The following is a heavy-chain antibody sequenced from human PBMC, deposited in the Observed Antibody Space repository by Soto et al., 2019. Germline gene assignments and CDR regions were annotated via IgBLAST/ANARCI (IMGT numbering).Heavy chain of an antibody. CDR2: ISKDGNDQ. J-gene: IGHJ4*02. CDR1: GFTFSTYA. Sequence: QVQLVESGGGVVQPGTSLRLSCAASGFTFSTYAMHWVRQAPGKGLEWVAMISKDGNDQYYADSVKGRFTVSRDNSKNTVSLQMHSLRPEDTAFYYCAKDRWEFTRYFDSWCQGTLVTFSS. V-gene: IGHV3-30*18. D-gene: IGHD1-26*01. CDR3: AKDRWEFTRYFDS.